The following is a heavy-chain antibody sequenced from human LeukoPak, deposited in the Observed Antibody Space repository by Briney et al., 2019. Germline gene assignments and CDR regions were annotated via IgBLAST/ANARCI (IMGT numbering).Heavy chain of an antibody. V-gene: IGHV1-2*02. Sequence: ASVKVSCKASGYTFSGFYTHWVRQAPGQGLEWMGWINPDSGGTDYAQKFQGRVTMTRDTSISTAYMELSRLRSDDTAVYYCAAPDSSVWTSDFDHWGQGTLVTVSS. D-gene: IGHD6-19*01. CDR2: INPDSGGT. J-gene: IGHJ4*02. CDR1: GYTFSGFY. CDR3: AAPDSSVWTSDFDH.